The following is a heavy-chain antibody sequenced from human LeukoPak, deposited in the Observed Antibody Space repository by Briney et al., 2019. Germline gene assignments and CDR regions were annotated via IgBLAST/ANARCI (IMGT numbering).Heavy chain of an antibody. J-gene: IGHJ4*02. Sequence: ASVKVSCKASGYTFTSYGISWVRQAPGQGLEGMGWISAYNGNTNYAQKLQGRVTMTTDTSTSTAYMELRSLRSDDTAVYYCARGSGLIGWYYFDYWGQGTLVTVSS. V-gene: IGHV1-18*01. CDR3: ARGSGLIGWYYFDY. CDR2: ISAYNGNT. CDR1: GYTFTSYG. D-gene: IGHD3-3*01.